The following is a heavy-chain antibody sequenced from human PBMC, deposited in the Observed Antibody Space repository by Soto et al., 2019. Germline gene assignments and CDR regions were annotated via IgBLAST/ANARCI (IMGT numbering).Heavy chain of an antibody. V-gene: IGHV5-10-1*01. D-gene: IGHD3-22*01. J-gene: IGHJ4*02. Sequence: PVASRKISCKVSGYSFTSYWITWVRQIPGKGLGWMGRIDPSDSYTNYGPSFQGHVTLSADKSISTAYLQWSSLKASDTAMYYCARLSSYDSSGYPIDYWGQGTLVTVSS. CDR2: IDPSDSYT. CDR1: GYSFTSYW. CDR3: ARLSSYDSSGYPIDY.